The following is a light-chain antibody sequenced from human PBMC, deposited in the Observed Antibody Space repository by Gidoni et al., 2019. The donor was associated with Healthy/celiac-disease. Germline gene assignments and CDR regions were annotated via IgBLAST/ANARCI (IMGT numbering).Light chain of an antibody. CDR3: AAWDDSLNGYV. V-gene: IGLV1-44*01. CDR1: SSNIGSNT. J-gene: IGLJ1*01. Sequence: QSVLTQPPSASGTPGQGVTISCSGSSSNIGSNTVNWYQQLPGTAPKLRIYSNNQRPSGLPDRFSGSKSGTSASLAISGLQSEDEADYYCAAWDDSLNGYVFGTGTKVTVL. CDR2: SNN.